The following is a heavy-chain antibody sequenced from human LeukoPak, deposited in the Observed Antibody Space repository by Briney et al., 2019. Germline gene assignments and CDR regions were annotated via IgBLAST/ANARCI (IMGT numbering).Heavy chain of an antibody. Sequence: GGPLRLSCAASGCTFSSYAMHWVRQAPGKGLEYVSAMSSNGGSTYYANSVKGRFTIYRDNSKNTLYIQMGSMIAEDMAVYYCAIVVFDCSSTSCYDGGYNWFDPWGQGTLVTVSS. CDR3: AIVVFDCSSTSCYDGGYNWFDP. D-gene: IGHD2-2*01. CDR1: GCTFSSYA. J-gene: IGHJ5*02. V-gene: IGHV3-64*01. CDR2: MSSNGGST.